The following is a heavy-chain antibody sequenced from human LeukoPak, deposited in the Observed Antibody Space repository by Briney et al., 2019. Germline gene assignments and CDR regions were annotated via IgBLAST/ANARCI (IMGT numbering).Heavy chain of an antibody. D-gene: IGHD3-16*01. CDR3: ARDSLMITFGATTWGSVAFDI. CDR1: GYTFTSYG. Sequence: AASVKVSCKASGYTFTSYGISWVRQAPGQGLEWMGWINPKSGDTNYAQEFQGRVTMARDTSINTAYMELSSLRSDDTAVYYCARDSLMITFGATTWGSVAFDIWGQGTMVAVSS. V-gene: IGHV1-2*02. J-gene: IGHJ3*02. CDR2: INPKSGDT.